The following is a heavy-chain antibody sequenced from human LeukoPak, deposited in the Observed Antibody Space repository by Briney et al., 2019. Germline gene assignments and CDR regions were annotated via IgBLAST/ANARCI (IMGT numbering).Heavy chain of an antibody. CDR3: ARVPDYYDSSGYIDY. D-gene: IGHD3-22*01. CDR2: INHSGST. V-gene: IGHV4-34*01. J-gene: IGHJ4*02. Sequence: SETLSLTCAVYAGSFSGYYWSWIRQPPGKGLEWIGEINHSGSTNYNPSLKSRVTISVDTSKNQFSLKLSSVTAADTAVYYCARVPDYYDSSGYIDYWGQGTLVTVSS. CDR1: AGSFSGYY.